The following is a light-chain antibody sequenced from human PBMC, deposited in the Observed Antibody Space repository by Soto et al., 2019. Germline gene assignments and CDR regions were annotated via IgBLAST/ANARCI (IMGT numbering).Light chain of an antibody. CDR1: QSVSSSN. J-gene: IGKJ4*01. CDR3: QQYSISQT. V-gene: IGKV3-20*01. CDR2: AAS. Sequence: IVLTQSRGTLTLSPGERDTLSCRASQSVSSSNLAWYQQKPAQAPRLLIYAASRRAPGIPERFSGSGSGTDFTLTISRLEPEYCTVYYCQQYSISQTFGRGTKVDI.